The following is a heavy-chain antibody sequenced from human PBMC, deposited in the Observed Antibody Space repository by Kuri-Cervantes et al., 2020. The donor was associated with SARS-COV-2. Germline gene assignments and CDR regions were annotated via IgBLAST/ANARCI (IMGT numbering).Heavy chain of an antibody. CDR1: GGSISSSLYY. J-gene: IGHJ4*02. V-gene: IGHV4-39*01. CDR3: VRVDCCSGTYYRRSFDY. Sequence: SETLSPTCTVSGGSISSSLYYWGWIRQPPGKGLEWIGSIYYSGSTYYNPSLNSRVTISVDTSKNQCSLKLTSVTAADTAVYYCVRVDCCSGTYYRRSFDYWGRGTLVTVSS. D-gene: IGHD1-1*01. CDR2: IYYSGST.